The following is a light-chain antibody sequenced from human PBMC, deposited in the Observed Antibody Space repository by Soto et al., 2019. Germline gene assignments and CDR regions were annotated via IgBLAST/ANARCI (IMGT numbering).Light chain of an antibody. CDR3: HQRSSWPRGT. Sequence: IVLTQSPGTLSLSPGEGATLSCRASQSVNNNYLAWYQQKPGQAPRLLIYDASNRATGVSARFSGSGYGTDFTLTISSLEPDDFAVYYCHQRSSWPRGTFGQGTKVDIK. J-gene: IGKJ1*01. V-gene: IGKV3-11*01. CDR2: DAS. CDR1: QSVNNNY.